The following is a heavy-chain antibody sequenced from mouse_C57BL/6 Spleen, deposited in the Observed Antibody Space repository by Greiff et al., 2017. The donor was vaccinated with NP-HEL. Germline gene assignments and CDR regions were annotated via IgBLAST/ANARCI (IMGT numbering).Heavy chain of an antibody. CDR2: IYPGDGDT. CDR1: GYAFSSSW. V-gene: IGHV1-82*01. J-gene: IGHJ4*01. CDR3: ARGAGDY. Sequence: VKLMESGPELVKPGASVKISCKASGYAFSSSWMNWVKQRPGKGLEWIGRIYPGDGDTNYNGKFKGKATLTADKSSSTAYMQLSSLTSEDSAVYFCARGAGDYWGQGTSVTVSS.